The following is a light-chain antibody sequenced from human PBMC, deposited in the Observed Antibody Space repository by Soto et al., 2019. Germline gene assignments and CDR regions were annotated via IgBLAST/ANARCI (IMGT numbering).Light chain of an antibody. V-gene: IGKV1-39*01. CDR3: QQTYIIPLT. J-gene: IGKJ5*01. Sequence: DIQMTQSPSSLSASVGDRVTISCRTSESVSSYLNWYQQKPGKAPNLLTFAASNLQSGVPSRFSGSGSGTDFTLTVSSLQPEDFATYFCQQTYIIPLTFGQGTRLEIK. CDR2: AAS. CDR1: ESVSSY.